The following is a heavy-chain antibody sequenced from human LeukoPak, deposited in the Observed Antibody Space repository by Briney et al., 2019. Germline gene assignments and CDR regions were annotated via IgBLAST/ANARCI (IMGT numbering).Heavy chain of an antibody. V-gene: IGHV3-7*01. CDR1: GFMFSDFW. D-gene: IGHD4-17*01. J-gene: IGHJ4*02. Sequence: GSLRLSCAASGFMFSDFWMSWVRQAPGKGLEWVANIKQDGGEKYYVDSVEGRFTISRDNTKNSLYLQMNSLRAEDTAVYYCATRGGDSEVDYWGQGTLVTVSS. CDR3: ATRGGDSEVDY. CDR2: IKQDGGEK.